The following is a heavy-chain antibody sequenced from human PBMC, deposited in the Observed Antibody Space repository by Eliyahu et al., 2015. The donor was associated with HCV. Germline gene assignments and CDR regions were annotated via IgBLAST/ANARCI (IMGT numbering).Heavy chain of an antibody. D-gene: IGHD1-26*01. CDR2: IIPILGIA. Sequence: QVQLVQSGAEVKKPGSSVKVSCKASGGTFSSYTISWVRQAPGQGLEWMGRIIPILGIANYAQKFQGRVTITADKSTSTAYMELSSLRSEDTAVYYCARAPTEISVGAIHYYGMDVWGQGTTVTVSS. CDR3: ARAPTEISVGAIHYYGMDV. J-gene: IGHJ6*02. V-gene: IGHV1-69*02. CDR1: GGTFSSYT.